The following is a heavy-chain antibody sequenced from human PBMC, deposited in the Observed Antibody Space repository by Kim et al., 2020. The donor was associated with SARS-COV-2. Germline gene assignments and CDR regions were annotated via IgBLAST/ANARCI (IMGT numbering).Heavy chain of an antibody. J-gene: IGHJ4*02. V-gene: IGHV3-30*18. D-gene: IGHD6-13*01. CDR2: ISYDGSNK. Sequence: GGSLRLSCAASGFTFSSYGMHWVRQAPGKGLEWVAVISYDGSNKYYADSVKGRFTISRDNSKNTLYLQMNSLRAEDTAVYYCAKDLQQLVTRPLNQDYWGQGTLVTVSS. CDR1: GFTFSSYG. CDR3: AKDLQQLVTRPLNQDY.